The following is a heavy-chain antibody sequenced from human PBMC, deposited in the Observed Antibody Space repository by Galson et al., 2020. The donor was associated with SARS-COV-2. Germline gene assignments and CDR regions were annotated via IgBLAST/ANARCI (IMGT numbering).Heavy chain of an antibody. CDR2: IYYDGSNK. J-gene: IGHJ4*02. Sequence: GGSLRLSCAASGFTFSSYGMHWVRQAPGKGLKWVAIIYYDGSNKYYADSVKGRFTVSRDNSKNTLYLQMNSLRGEDTAMYYCATTSGGYGPADYWGQGTLVIVSS. D-gene: IGHD2-15*01. CDR3: ATTSGGYGPADY. V-gene: IGHV3-33*01. CDR1: GFTFSSYG.